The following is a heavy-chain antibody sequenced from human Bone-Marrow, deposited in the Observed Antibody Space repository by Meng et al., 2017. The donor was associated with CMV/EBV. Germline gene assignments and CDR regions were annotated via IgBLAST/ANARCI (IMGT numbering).Heavy chain of an antibody. CDR2: ISAYNGNT. D-gene: IGHD6-6*01. J-gene: IGHJ6*02. V-gene: IGHV1-18*01. CDR3: ARDPGIAARRHHYYYGMDV. CDR1: GYTFTSYG. Sequence: ASVKVSCKASGYTFTSYGISWVRQAPGQGLEWMGWISAYNGNTNYAQKLQGRVTMTTDTSTSTAYMELRSLRSDDTAVYYCARDPGIAARRHHYYYGMDVWGQGTTVTFSS.